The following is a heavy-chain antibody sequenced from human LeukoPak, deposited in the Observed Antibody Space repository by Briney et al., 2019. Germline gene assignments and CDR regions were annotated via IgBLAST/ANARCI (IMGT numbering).Heavy chain of an antibody. Sequence: GASVKVSCKASAHTLTGYYMHWVRQAPGQGLEWMGWINPNNGGTNYAQKFQGRVTMTRDTSISTAYMGLSRLRSDDTAVYYCARDRPTRGIAARLLAAFDIWGQGTMVTVSS. J-gene: IGHJ3*02. D-gene: IGHD6-6*01. CDR3: ARDRPTRGIAARLLAAFDI. CDR2: INPNNGGT. V-gene: IGHV1-2*02. CDR1: AHTLTGYY.